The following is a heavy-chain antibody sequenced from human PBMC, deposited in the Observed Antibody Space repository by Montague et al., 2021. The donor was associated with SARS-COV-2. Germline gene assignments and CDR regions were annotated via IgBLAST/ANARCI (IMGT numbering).Heavy chain of an antibody. J-gene: IGHJ4*02. CDR2: INYSGST. CDR1: GYSISSGYY. Sequence: SETLSLTCTVSGYSISSGYYWSWIRQPPGKGLEWIGYINYSGSTNYNPSLKSRVTISVDTSKNLFSLKLSSVTAADTAVYYCARGREYSSSAGFDYWGQGTLVTVSS. CDR3: ARGREYSSSAGFDY. V-gene: IGHV4-61*01. D-gene: IGHD6-6*01.